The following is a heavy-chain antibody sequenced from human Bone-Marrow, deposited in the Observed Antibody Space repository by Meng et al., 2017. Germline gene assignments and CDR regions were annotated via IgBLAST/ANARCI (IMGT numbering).Heavy chain of an antibody. J-gene: IGHJ6*02. Sequence: GESLKISCAASGFTFDDYAMHWVRQAPGKGLEWVSLISWDGGSTYYADSVKGRFTISRDNSKNSLYLQMNSLRAEDTALYYCAKAPICGGDCLSSGMDVWGQGTTVTVSS. CDR1: GFTFDDYA. V-gene: IGHV3-43D*03. CDR2: ISWDGGST. CDR3: AKAPICGGDCLSSGMDV. D-gene: IGHD2-21*02.